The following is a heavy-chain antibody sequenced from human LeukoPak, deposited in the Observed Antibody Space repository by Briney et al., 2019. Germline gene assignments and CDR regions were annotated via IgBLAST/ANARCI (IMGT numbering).Heavy chain of an antibody. CDR3: AAGLLHYYDSSGYYGRLPLPFDY. J-gene: IGHJ4*02. CDR2: IVVGIGNT. V-gene: IGHV1-58*02. Sequence: TSVKVSCTASGFTFTICAMRWVRKARGQRLERIGWIVVGIGNTNYAQKFQERVTITRVMSTSTAYMELSSLRSEDTAVYYCAAGLLHYYDSSGYYGRLPLPFDYWGQGTLVTVSS. D-gene: IGHD3-22*01. CDR1: GFTFTICA.